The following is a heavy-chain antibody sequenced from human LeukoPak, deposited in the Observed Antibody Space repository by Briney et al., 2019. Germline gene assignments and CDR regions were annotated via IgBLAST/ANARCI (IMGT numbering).Heavy chain of an antibody. Sequence: GGSLRLSCAASGLTFSSYAMSWVRQAPGKGLEWVSAISGGATSTYYADSVKGRFTISRDNAKNTLYLQMNSLRAEDTAVYYCAREVSVLRFQPIRGYYYYMDVWGKGTTVTVSS. V-gene: IGHV3-23*01. J-gene: IGHJ6*03. CDR3: AREVSVLRFQPIRGYYYYMDV. D-gene: IGHD3-3*01. CDR1: GLTFSSYA. CDR2: ISGGATST.